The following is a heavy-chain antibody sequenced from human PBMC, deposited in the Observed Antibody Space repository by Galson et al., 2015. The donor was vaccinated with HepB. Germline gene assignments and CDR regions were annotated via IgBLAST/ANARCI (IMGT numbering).Heavy chain of an antibody. V-gene: IGHV1-69*04. J-gene: IGHJ6*03. CDR1: GGTFSSYA. CDR2: IIPIVGIA. CDR3: ARDSDYYDFWSGTGSYMDV. D-gene: IGHD3-3*01. Sequence: SVKVSCKASGGTFSSYAISWVRQAPGQGLEWMGRIIPIVGIANYVQKFQGRATITADKSTSTAYMEVSSLRSEDTAVYYCARDSDYYDFWSGTGSYMDVWGKGTTVTVSS.